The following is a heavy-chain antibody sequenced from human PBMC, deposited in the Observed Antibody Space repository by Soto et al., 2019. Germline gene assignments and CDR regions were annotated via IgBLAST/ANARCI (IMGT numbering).Heavy chain of an antibody. Sequence: QVHLVQSGAEVKKPGASVKVSCKGSGYGFTTYGITWVRQAPRQGLEWMAWISAHNGNTNYAQKLQGRVTVTRDTSTSTAYMELMSLRSDDTAVYYCERGRYGDYWGQGALVTVSS. CDR2: ISAHNGNT. D-gene: IGHD1-1*01. V-gene: IGHV1-18*01. CDR3: ERGRYGDY. J-gene: IGHJ4*02. CDR1: GYGFTTYG.